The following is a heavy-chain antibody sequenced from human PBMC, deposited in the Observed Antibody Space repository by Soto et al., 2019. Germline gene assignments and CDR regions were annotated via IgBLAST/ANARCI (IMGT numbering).Heavy chain of an antibody. CDR3: VRRSTLSYHGMDV. J-gene: IGHJ6*02. D-gene: IGHD4-4*01. CDR2: ISYDGSNT. V-gene: IGHV3-30-3*01. CDR1: GFTFGSYE. Sequence: QEQLVESGGGVVQPGRSLRLSCAASGFTFGSYEMHWVRQTPGKGLEWVAIISYDGSNTYYADSVKGRFTFSRDNSNNMLYLQMNSLRAEDAAVYYCVRRSTLSYHGMDVWGQGTTVSVSS.